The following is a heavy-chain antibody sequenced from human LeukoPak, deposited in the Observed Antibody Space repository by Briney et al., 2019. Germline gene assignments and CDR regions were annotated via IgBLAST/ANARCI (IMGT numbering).Heavy chain of an antibody. CDR3: ARSGGGSGSYLRTNYFDY. CDR2: IIPILGIA. CDR1: GGTFSSYA. D-gene: IGHD3-10*01. Sequence: ASVKVSCKASGGTFSSYAISWVRQAPGQGLEWMGRIIPILGIANYAQKFQGRVTITADKSTSTAYMELSSLRSEDAAVYYCARSGGGSGSYLRTNYFDYWGQGTLVTVSS. J-gene: IGHJ4*02. V-gene: IGHV1-69*04.